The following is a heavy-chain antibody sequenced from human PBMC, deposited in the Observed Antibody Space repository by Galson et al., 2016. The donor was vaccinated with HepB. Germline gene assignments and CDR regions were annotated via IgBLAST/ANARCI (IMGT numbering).Heavy chain of an antibody. Sequence: ALRLPCGASGFAFSSYSKGCFRHAPAKGREWVSSISSSSNNIYYADSVKGRFTISRDNAKNSLYLQMSSLRAEDTAVYFCARDGSIFDYWGQGTLVTVSS. CDR2: ISSSSNNI. J-gene: IGHJ4*02. D-gene: IGHD2/OR15-2a*01. V-gene: IGHV3-21*01. CDR1: GFAFSSYS. CDR3: ARDGSIFDY.